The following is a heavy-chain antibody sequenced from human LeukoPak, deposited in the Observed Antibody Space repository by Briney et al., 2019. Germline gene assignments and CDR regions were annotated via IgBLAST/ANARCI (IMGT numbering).Heavy chain of an antibody. CDR3: AKDLGSGWYVSDY. V-gene: IGHV3-23*01. CDR2: ISGGGDSA. D-gene: IGHD6-19*01. Sequence: PGGSPRLSCAASGFTFSNYAMNWVRQAPGKGLEWVSTISGGGDSAYYADSVKGRFTISRDNSRNTLYLQMNSLRAEDTAVYYCAKDLGSGWYVSDYWGQGTLVTVSS. J-gene: IGHJ4*02. CDR1: GFTFSNYA.